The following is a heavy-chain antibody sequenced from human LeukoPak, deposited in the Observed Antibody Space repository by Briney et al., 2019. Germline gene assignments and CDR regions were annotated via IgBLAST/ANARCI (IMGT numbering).Heavy chain of an antibody. J-gene: IGHJ4*02. CDR1: GGTFSSYA. D-gene: IGHD3-3*01. CDR3: ARGRDFWSGYYPLDY. CDR2: IIPILGIA. V-gene: IGHV1-69*04. Sequence: GASVKVSCKASGGTFSSYAISWVRQAPGQGLEWMGRIIPILGIANYAQKFQGRVTITADKSTSTAYMELSSLRSEDTAVYYCARGRDFWSGYYPLDYWGQGTLVTVSS.